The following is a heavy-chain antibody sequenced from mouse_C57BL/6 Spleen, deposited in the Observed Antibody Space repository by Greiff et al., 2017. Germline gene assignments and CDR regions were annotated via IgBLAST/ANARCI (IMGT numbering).Heavy chain of an antibody. V-gene: IGHV1-80*01. CDR3: ARVIPGTGAMDY. CDR1: GYAFSSYW. CDR2: IYPGDGDT. D-gene: IGHD2-4*01. Sequence: VQLLESGAELVKPGASVKISCKASGYAFSSYWMNWVKQRPGKGLEWIGQIYPGDGDTNYNGKVTGKATLTADKSSSTAYMQLSILTSEDSAVYFCARVIPGTGAMDYWGQGTAVTVSS. J-gene: IGHJ4*01.